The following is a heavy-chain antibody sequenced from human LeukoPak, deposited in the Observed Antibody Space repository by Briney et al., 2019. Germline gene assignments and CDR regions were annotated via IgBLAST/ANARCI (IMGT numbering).Heavy chain of an antibody. D-gene: IGHD2-8*01. Sequence: PSETLSLTCTVSGGSISSYYWSWIRQPPGKGLEWIGYIYYSGSTNYNPSLKRRVTISVDTSKNQFSLKLSSVTAADTAVYYCARVMYGYYYYMDVWGKGTTVSVSS. CDR3: ARVMYGYYYYMDV. V-gene: IGHV4-59*01. J-gene: IGHJ6*03. CDR1: GGSISSYY. CDR2: IYYSGST.